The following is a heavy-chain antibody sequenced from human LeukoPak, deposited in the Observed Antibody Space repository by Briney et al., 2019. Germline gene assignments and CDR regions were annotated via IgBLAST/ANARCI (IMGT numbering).Heavy chain of an antibody. V-gene: IGHV3-23*01. D-gene: IGHD1-14*01. Sequence: GGSLRPSCAASGFMFANYAMAWVRQAPGKGLEWVSAIGGDGHGRDYADSVKGRFTISRDNSKSTLYLQMNSLRAGDTALYYCSKRVGGTPDNWGLGTLVTVSS. CDR3: SKRVGGTPDN. CDR1: GFMFANYA. J-gene: IGHJ4*02. CDR2: IGGDGHGR.